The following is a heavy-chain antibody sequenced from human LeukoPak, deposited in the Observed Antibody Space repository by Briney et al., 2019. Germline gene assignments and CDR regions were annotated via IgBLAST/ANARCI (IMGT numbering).Heavy chain of an antibody. D-gene: IGHD2-2*01. CDR2: INPNSGGT. CDR3: ARLLGGCSSTGCYVDY. CDR1: GHTFTGYY. Sequence: ASVKVSCKASGHTFTGYYMHWVRQAPGQGLEWMGWINPNSGGTNYAQKFQGRVTMTRDTSISTAYMELSRLRSDDTAVYYCARLLGGCSSTGCYVDYWGQGTLVTVSS. V-gene: IGHV1-2*02. J-gene: IGHJ4*02.